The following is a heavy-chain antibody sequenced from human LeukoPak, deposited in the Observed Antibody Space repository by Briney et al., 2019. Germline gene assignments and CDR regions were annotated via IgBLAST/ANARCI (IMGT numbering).Heavy chain of an antibody. CDR3: ARGVSSGWYYFDY. Sequence: GGSLRLSCAASGFIFSSYSINWVRQAPGKGLEWVSSISSSSSHIYADSVKGRFTISRDNAKSLYLQMNSLRAEDTAVYYCARGVSSGWYYFDYWGQGTLVTVSS. D-gene: IGHD6-19*01. V-gene: IGHV3-21*01. CDR2: ISSSSSHI. CDR1: GFIFSSYS. J-gene: IGHJ4*02.